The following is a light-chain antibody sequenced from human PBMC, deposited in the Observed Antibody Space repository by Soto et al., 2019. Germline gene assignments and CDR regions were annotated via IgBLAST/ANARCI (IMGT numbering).Light chain of an antibody. J-gene: IGLJ3*02. CDR1: SSNIGSNA. Sequence: QSVLTQPPSASGTPGQRVTISCSGSSSNIGSNAVNWYQQLPGTAPKLLIYTFAERPSGVPDRFSCSNSGTSASLAISGLQSEDEADYYCASWDVSLNAWVFGGGTKLTVL. CDR3: ASWDVSLNAWV. V-gene: IGLV1-44*01. CDR2: TFA.